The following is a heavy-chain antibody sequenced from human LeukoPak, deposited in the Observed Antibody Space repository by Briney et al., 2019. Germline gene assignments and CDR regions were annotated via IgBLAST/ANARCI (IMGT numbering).Heavy chain of an antibody. CDR2: IYYSGST. CDR1: GGSLSSSSYY. J-gene: IGHJ6*02. D-gene: IGHD3-9*01. Sequence: SETLSLTCTVSGGSLSSSSYYWGWIRQPPGTGLEWIGSIYYSGSTYYNPSLKSRVTISVDTSKNQFSLKLSSVTAADTAVYYCARDRTIYTNPSNYNGLDVWGQGTTVTVSS. V-gene: IGHV4-39*02. CDR3: ARDRTIYTNPSNYNGLDV.